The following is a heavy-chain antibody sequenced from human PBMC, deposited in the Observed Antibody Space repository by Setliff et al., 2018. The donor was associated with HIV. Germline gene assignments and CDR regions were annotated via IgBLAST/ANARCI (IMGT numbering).Heavy chain of an antibody. CDR1: GGSFSGYY. Sequence: PSETLSLTCAVYGGSFSGYYWSWIRQPPGKGLGWIGEINHSGSTNYNPSLKSRVTISVDTSKNQFSLKLSSVTAADTAVYYCARSTYYYGSGKGSGWYYFDYWGQGTLVTVSS. J-gene: IGHJ4*02. CDR3: ARSTYYYGSGKGSGWYYFDY. CDR2: INHSGST. D-gene: IGHD3-10*01. V-gene: IGHV4-34*01.